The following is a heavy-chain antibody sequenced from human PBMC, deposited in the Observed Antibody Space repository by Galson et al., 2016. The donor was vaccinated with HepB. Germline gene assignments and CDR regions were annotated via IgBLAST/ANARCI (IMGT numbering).Heavy chain of an antibody. D-gene: IGHD6-19*01. CDR3: ARGSSGHVEIDY. J-gene: IGHJ4*02. CDR2: LNPSGGST. Sequence: SVKVSCKAPGYTFTSYYMHWVRQAPGQGLEWMGILNPSGGSTTYAQKFQGRVTMTRDTSTSTVYMELSSLRSEDTAVYYCARGSSGHVEIDYWGQGTLVPVSS. V-gene: IGHV1-46*01. CDR1: GYTFTSYY.